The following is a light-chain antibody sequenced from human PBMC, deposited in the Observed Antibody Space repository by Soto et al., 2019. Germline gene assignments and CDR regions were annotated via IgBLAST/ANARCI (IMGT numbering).Light chain of an antibody. CDR3: QQSYSTLTWT. Sequence: ETVLTQSPASLSVSPGERVARSCRASETASTNLAWYQQRPGQAPRLLTYGASSRATGIPARFSGSVSGTEFTLTISSLQPEDFATYYCQQSYSTLTWTFGQGTKVDI. CDR1: ETASTN. V-gene: IGKV3-15*01. CDR2: GAS. J-gene: IGKJ1*01.